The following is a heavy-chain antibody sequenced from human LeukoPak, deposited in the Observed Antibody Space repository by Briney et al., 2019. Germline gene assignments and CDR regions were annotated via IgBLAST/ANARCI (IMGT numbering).Heavy chain of an antibody. Sequence: SETLSLTCAVYGGSFSGYYWSWIRQPPGKGLEWIGEINHSGSTNYNPSLKSRVTISVDTSKNQFSLKLSSVTAADTAVYYCARDSGYYKGIHWAIDYWGQGTLVTVSS. J-gene: IGHJ4*02. CDR1: GGSFSGYY. D-gene: IGHD3-3*01. V-gene: IGHV4-34*01. CDR2: INHSGST. CDR3: ARDSGYYKGIHWAIDY.